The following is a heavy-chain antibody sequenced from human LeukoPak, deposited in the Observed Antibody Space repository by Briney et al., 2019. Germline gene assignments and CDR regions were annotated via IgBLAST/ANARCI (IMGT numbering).Heavy chain of an antibody. CDR3: ARVYDFWSGYYYFDC. Sequence: ASVKVSCKASGYTFTSYGISWVRQAPGQGLEWMGWISAYNGNTNYAQKLQGRVTMTTDTSTSTAYMELRSLRSDDTAVYYCARVYDFWSGYYYFDCWGQGTLVTVSS. CDR1: GYTFTSYG. J-gene: IGHJ4*02. CDR2: ISAYNGNT. V-gene: IGHV1-18*01. D-gene: IGHD3-3*01.